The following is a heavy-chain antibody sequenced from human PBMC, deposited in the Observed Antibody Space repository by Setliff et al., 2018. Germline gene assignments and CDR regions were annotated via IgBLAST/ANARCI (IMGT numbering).Heavy chain of an antibody. J-gene: IGHJ4*02. CDR3: AKPLYDSSGSYQGGFDS. CDR1: GFTFNSHG. D-gene: IGHD3-22*01. V-gene: IGHV3-33*06. Sequence: PGGSLRLSCAASGFTFNSHGMHWVRQAPGKGLEWVAVIWYDGTNKYYADSVKGRFTISRDHSKNTLYLQMNSLRAEDTAVYYCAKPLYDSSGSYQGGFDSWGQGTLVTVSS. CDR2: IWYDGTNK.